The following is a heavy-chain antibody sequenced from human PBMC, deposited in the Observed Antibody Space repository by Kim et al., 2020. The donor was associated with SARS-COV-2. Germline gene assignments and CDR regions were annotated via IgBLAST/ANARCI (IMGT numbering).Heavy chain of an antibody. CDR3: VKSTLLRGVTLAGNAFDV. J-gene: IGHJ3*01. V-gene: IGHV3-23*01. Sequence: GGSLRLSCAASGFSFDTYAMTWVRQAPGKGPEWVATMTASGDATDYSDSVRGRFVISRDNARKMVFLQMNSLRADDTATYHCVKSTLLRGVTLAGNAFDVWGPGSLVNVSS. CDR1: GFSFDTYA. CDR2: MTASGDAT. D-gene: IGHD3-10*01.